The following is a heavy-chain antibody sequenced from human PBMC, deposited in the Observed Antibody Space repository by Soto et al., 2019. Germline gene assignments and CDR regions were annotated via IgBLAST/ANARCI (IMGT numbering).Heavy chain of an antibody. CDR3: ARGGYCSGGSCYADFDY. V-gene: IGHV1-69*01. D-gene: IGHD2-15*01. CDR2: IIPIFGTA. J-gene: IGHJ4*02. CDR1: GFTFSSYA. Sequence: VLLLESGGGLVKPGGSLRLSCAASGFTFSSYAISWVRQAPGQGLEWMGGIIPIFGTANYAQKFQGRVTITADESTSTAYMELSSLRSEDTAVYYCARGGYCSGGSCYADFDYWGQGTLVTVSS.